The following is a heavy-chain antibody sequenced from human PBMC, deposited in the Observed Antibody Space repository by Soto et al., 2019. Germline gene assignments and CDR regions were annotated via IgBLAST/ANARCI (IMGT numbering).Heavy chain of an antibody. CDR2: ISGSGGST. Sequence: QPGGSLRLSCAASGFTFSSYAMSWVRQAPGKGLEWVSAISGSGGSTYYADSVKGRFTISRDNSKNTLYLQMNSLRAEDTAVYYCAKDKGLTYYDFWSGYWFDYWGQGTLVTVSS. V-gene: IGHV3-23*01. J-gene: IGHJ4*02. CDR1: GFTFSSYA. D-gene: IGHD3-3*01. CDR3: AKDKGLTYYDFWSGYWFDY.